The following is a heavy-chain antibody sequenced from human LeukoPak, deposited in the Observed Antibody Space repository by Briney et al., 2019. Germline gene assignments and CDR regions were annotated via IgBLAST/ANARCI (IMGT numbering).Heavy chain of an antibody. CDR3: ARVGYYYGSGNYYGMDV. D-gene: IGHD3-10*01. CDR1: GGSFSGYY. J-gene: IGHJ6*02. V-gene: IGHV4-34*01. Sequence: SETLSLTCAVYGGSFSGYYWSWIRQPPGKGLEWIGEINHSGSTNYNPSLKSRVTISVDTPKNQFSLKLSSVTAADTAVYYCARVGYYYGSGNYYGMDVWGQGTTVTVSS. CDR2: INHSGST.